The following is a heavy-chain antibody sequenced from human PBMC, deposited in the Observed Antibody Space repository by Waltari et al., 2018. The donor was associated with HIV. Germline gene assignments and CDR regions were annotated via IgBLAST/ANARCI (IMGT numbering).Heavy chain of an antibody. V-gene: IGHV4-34*02. CDR3: AREKRRSSEWYGIWYFDA. J-gene: IGHJ5*02. Sequence: QVQLQQWGTGLLKPSETLSLTCAVYGGSFSGYYWTWIRQAPGKGLEWIGEVNHSGKTNYNPAFNSRVTISVDTSKKQFSLKMNSVTGADTAVYYCAREKRRSSEWYGIWYFDAWGQGTLVSVPS. CDR2: VNHSGKT. CDR1: GGSFSGYY. D-gene: IGHD6-19*01.